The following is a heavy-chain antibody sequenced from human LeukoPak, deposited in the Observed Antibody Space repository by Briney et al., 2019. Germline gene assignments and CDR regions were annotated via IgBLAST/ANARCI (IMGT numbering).Heavy chain of an antibody. CDR2: INTNTGNP. Sequence: ASVKVSCKASGYTFTSYAMNWVRQAPGQGREWMGWINTNTGNPTYVQGFTGRFVFSLDTSVSTAYLQISSLKAEDTAVYYCARDADRERDIVVVVADGGNWFDPWGQGTLVTVSS. V-gene: IGHV7-4-1*02. CDR1: GYTFTSYA. J-gene: IGHJ5*02. D-gene: IGHD2-15*01. CDR3: ARDADRERDIVVVVADGGNWFDP.